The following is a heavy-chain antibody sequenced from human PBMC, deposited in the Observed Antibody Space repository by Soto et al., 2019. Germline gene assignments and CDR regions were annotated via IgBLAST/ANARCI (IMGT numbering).Heavy chain of an antibody. J-gene: IGHJ4*02. CDR1: GYTFTSYY. CDR3: ARPTYYDSSGYQYYFDY. Sequence: AASVKVSCKASGYTFTSYYMHWVRQAPGQGLEWMGIINPSGGSTSYAQKFQGRVTMTRDTSTSTVYMELSSLRSEDTAVYYCARPTYYDSSGYQYYFDYWGQGSLATAPQ. CDR2: INPSGGST. D-gene: IGHD3-22*01. V-gene: IGHV1-46*01.